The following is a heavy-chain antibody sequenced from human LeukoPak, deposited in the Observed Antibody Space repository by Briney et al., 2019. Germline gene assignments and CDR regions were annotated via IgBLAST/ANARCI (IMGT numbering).Heavy chain of an antibody. J-gene: IGHJ4*02. CDR2: VYSGGTT. V-gene: IGHV3-66*01. D-gene: IGHD3-10*01. CDR1: GFTVSSNY. CDR3: ARGSGRWTRFDY. Sequence: AGSLKLSCAASGFTVSSNYMSWVRQAPGKALEWVSDVYSGGTTYYAESVKGRFTISRANSNKTLYHQINRLRAEDTAVYYCARGSGRWTRFDYWGQGTLVTVSS.